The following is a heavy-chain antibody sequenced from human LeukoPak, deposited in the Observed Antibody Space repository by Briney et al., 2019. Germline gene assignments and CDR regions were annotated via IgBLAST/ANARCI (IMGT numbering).Heavy chain of an antibody. CDR3: ARRVITFGGVITFDY. D-gene: IGHD3-16*01. CDR1: GGTFSGYA. V-gene: IGHV1-69*06. Sequence: SVKVSCKASGGTFSGYAISWVRQAPGQGVEWMGGIIPIFGTANYAQKFQGRVTIIADKSTSTAYMELSSLRSEDTAVYYCARRVITFGGVITFDYWGQGTLVTVSS. CDR2: IIPIFGTA. J-gene: IGHJ4*02.